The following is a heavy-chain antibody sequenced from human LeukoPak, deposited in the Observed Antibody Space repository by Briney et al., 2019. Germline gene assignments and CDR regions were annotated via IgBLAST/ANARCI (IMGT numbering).Heavy chain of an antibody. CDR3: ARDLGGGSYYERGWFDP. D-gene: IGHD1-26*01. J-gene: IGHJ5*02. V-gene: IGHV3-23*01. CDR2: ISGSGGST. CDR1: GFTFSSYA. Sequence: PGGSLRLSCAASGFTFSSYAMSWVRQAPGKGLEWVSAISGSGGSTYYADSVKGRFTISRDNSKNTLYLQMNSLRAEDTAVYYCARDLGGGSYYERGWFDPWGQGTLVTVSS.